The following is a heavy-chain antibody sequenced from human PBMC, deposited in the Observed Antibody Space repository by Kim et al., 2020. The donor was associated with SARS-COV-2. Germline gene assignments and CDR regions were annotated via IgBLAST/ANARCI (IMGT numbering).Heavy chain of an antibody. CDR2: ISYDGSNK. CDR1: GFTFSSYG. V-gene: IGHV3-30*18. J-gene: IGHJ4*01. D-gene: IGHD1-26*01. CDR3: AKTSGSYSPLLYFDY. Sequence: GGSLRLSCAASGFTFSSYGMHWVRQAPGKGLEWVAVISYDGSNKYYADSVKGRFTISRDNSKNTLYLQMNSLRAEDTAVYYCAKTSGSYSPLLYFDYWG.